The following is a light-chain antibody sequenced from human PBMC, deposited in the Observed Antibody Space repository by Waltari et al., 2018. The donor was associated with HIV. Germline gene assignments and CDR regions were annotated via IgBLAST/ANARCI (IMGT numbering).Light chain of an antibody. CDR1: SLRKYY. CDR3: NSRDSSGDRLV. J-gene: IGLJ2*01. CDR2: GKK. Sequence: SSELTQDPAVSVALGQTVRITCQGDSLRKYYASWYQQRPGQAPVLVIYGKKNRPVGIPDRYSGSSSGNTASLTVSGAQAEDEADYYCNSRDSSGDRLVFGGGTRLTVL. V-gene: IGLV3-19*01.